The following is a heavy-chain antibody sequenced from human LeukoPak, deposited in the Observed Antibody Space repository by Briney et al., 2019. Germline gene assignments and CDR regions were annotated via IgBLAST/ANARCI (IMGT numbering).Heavy chain of an antibody. J-gene: IGHJ2*01. V-gene: IGHV1-46*01. CDR1: GSTFTTHY. CDR2: INPSDGGA. CDR3: ARKAPHDSSGWYFDL. D-gene: IGHD3-22*01. Sequence: ASVKVSCKASGSTFTTHYIHWVRQAPGQGLEWMGIINPSDGGASYAQKFQGRLTMSKDTSTSTLYMDLSSLRSEDTAIYYCARKAPHDSSGWYFDLWGRGTLVTVSS.